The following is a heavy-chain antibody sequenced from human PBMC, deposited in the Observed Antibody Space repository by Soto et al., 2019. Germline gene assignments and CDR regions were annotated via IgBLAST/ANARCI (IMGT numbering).Heavy chain of an antibody. D-gene: IGHD3-10*01. Sequence: GGALKNSCKGSGYSFSNFWIGWVRQIPREALEWMGIIYPGESDTRYSPSFQGQVTISADKSISTAYLQWSSLKASDTAMYYCARYYYGSGSYYPDQADYWGQGTLVTVSS. CDR3: ARYYYGSGSYYPDQADY. V-gene: IGHV5-51*01. CDR2: IYPGESDT. J-gene: IGHJ4*02. CDR1: GYSFSNFW.